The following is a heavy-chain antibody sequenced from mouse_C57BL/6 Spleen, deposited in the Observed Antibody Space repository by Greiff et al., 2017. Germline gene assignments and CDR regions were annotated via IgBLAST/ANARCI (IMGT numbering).Heavy chain of an antibody. CDR2: IDPSDSYT. Sequence: QVQLQQPGAELVMPGASVKLSCKASGYTFTSYWMHWVKQRPGQGLEWIGEIDPSDSYTNYNQKFKGKSTLTVDKSSSTVYMQLSSLTSEDSAVYYCARLGEIYDGTTRAMDYWGQGTSVTVSS. D-gene: IGHD2-3*01. CDR1: GYTFTSYW. J-gene: IGHJ4*01. V-gene: IGHV1-69*01. CDR3: ARLGEIYDGTTRAMDY.